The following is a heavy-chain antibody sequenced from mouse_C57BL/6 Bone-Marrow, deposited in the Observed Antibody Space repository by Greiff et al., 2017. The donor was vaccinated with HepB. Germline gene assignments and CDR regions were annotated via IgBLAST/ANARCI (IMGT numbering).Heavy chain of an antibody. CDR1: GYTFTDHT. Sequence: QVQLKQSDAELVKPGASVKISCKVSGYTFTDHTIHWMKQRPEQGLEWIGYIYPRDGSTKYNEKFKGKATLTADKSSSTAYMQLNSLTSEDSAVYFCASAYYYGSSYHYAMDYWGQGTSVTVSS. CDR3: ASAYYYGSSYHYAMDY. CDR2: IYPRDGST. J-gene: IGHJ4*01. V-gene: IGHV1-78*01. D-gene: IGHD1-1*01.